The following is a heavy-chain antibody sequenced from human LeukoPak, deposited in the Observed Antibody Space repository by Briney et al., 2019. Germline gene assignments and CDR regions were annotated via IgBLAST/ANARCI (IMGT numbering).Heavy chain of an antibody. J-gene: IGHJ5*02. CDR3: ARGITYYDFWSDYSGLNWFDP. CDR1: GFTFDDYG. CDR2: INWNGGST. V-gene: IGHV3-20*04. Sequence: GGSLRLSCAASGFTFDDYGMSWVRQAPGKGLEWVSGINWNGGSTGYAESVKGRFTISRDNAKNSLYLQMNSLRAEDTALYYCARGITYYDFWSDYSGLNWFDPWGQGTLVTVSS. D-gene: IGHD3-3*01.